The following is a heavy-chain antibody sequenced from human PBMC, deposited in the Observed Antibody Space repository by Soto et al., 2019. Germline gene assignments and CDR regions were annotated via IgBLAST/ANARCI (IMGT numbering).Heavy chain of an antibody. Sequence: QITLKESGPTLVKPTQTLTLTCTFSGFSLSTSGVGVAWIRQPPGKALEWLALIYWDDDKRYSPSLKSRLTXTXXTAKNQVVLTMTNMDPVDTATYYCAHRQSVACFDYWGQGTLVTVSS. CDR2: IYWDDDK. CDR1: GFSLSTSGVG. CDR3: AHRQSVACFDY. J-gene: IGHJ4*02. D-gene: IGHD2-15*01. V-gene: IGHV2-5*02.